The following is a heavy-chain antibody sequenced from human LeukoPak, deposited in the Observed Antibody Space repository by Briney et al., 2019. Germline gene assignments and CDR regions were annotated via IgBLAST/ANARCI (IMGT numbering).Heavy chain of an antibody. CDR2: ISAYNGNT. Sequence: ASVKVSYKASGYTFTIYGISWVRQAPGQGREGMGWISAYNGNTNYSQKLQGRVTMTTDTSTSTAYMELRSLRSDDTAVYYCAGYDSSGYYSPYWGQGTLVTVSS. CDR1: GYTFTIYG. J-gene: IGHJ4*02. V-gene: IGHV1-18*01. CDR3: AGYDSSGYYSPY. D-gene: IGHD3-22*01.